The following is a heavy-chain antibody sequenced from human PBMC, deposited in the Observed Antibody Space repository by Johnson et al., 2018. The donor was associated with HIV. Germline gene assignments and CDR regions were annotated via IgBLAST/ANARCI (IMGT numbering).Heavy chain of an antibody. CDR1: GFTFSSYG. CDR2: ISYDGSNQ. V-gene: IGHV3-30*19. D-gene: IGHD3-10*01. Sequence: VQLVESGGGVVQPGRSLRLSCAASGFTFSSYGMHWVRQAPGKGLEWVAVISYDGSNQYYADSVKGRFTLSRDNSKNTLYLQMNSLRAEDTAVYYWARAGVTMVRGGGHAFDIWGQGTMVTVSS. CDR3: ARAGVTMVRGGGHAFDI. J-gene: IGHJ3*02.